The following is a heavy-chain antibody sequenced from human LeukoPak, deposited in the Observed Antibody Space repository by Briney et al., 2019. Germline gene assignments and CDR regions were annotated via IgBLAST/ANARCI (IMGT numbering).Heavy chain of an antibody. J-gene: IGHJ4*02. CDR2: ISAYNGNT. CDR1: GYTFTSYG. V-gene: IGHV1-18*01. Sequence: GASVKVSCKASGYTFTSYGISWVRQAPGQGLEWMGWISAYNGNTNYAQKLQGRVTMTTDTSTSTAYMELRSLRSDDTAVYHCARQASLRYFDWASRPTFDYWGQGTLVTVSS. D-gene: IGHD3-9*01. CDR3: ARQASLRYFDWASRPTFDY.